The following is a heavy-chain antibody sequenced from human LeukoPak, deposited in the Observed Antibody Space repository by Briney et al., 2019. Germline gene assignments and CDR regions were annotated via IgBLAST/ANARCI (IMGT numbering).Heavy chain of an antibody. J-gene: IGHJ3*02. CDR3: ARFSYANDAFDI. CDR2: MNPNSGNT. D-gene: IGHD2-2*01. CDR1: GYTFTSYD. V-gene: IGHV1-8*01. Sequence: ASVKVSCKASGYTFTSYDINWVRQATGQGLEWMGWMNPNSGNTGYAQKFQGRVTMTRNTSISTAYMELSSLRSEDTAVYYCARFSYANDAFDIWGQGTMVTVSS.